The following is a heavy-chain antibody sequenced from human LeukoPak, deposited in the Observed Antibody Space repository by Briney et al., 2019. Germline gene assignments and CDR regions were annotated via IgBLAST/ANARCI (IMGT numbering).Heavy chain of an antibody. Sequence: GASVKVSCKASGYTFTGYYMHWVRQAPGQGLEWMGWINPNSGGTNYAQKFQGRVTMTRDTSISTAYMELSRLRSDDTAVYYCARGFSRELLGMPTLGHWGQGTLVTVSS. CDR1: GYTFTGYY. CDR3: ARGFSRELLGMPTLGH. CDR2: INPNSGGT. D-gene: IGHD1-26*01. V-gene: IGHV1-2*02. J-gene: IGHJ4*02.